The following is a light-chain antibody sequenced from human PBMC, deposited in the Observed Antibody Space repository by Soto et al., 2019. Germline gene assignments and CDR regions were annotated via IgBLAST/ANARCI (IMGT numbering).Light chain of an antibody. V-gene: IGKV3-20*01. CDR3: QQYGDSPQT. J-gene: IGKJ1*01. CDR1: QSVSSSY. CDR2: GAS. Sequence: EIVLTQSPGTLSLSPGERGTLSCRAIQSVSSSYLAWYQQKPGQAPRLLIYGASSRATGIPDRFSGSGSGTDFTLTISRLEPEDFAVYYCQQYGDSPQTFGQGTKVDIK.